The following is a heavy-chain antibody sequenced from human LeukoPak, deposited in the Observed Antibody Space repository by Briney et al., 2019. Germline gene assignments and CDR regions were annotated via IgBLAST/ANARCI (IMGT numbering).Heavy chain of an antibody. J-gene: IGHJ4*02. CDR2: INTDGTST. Sequence: GGSLRLSCAASSFSFNSYWMLWVRQAPGKGLVWVSRINTDGTSTTYADSVKGRFTISRDNSKNTLYLQMNSLRAEDTAVYYCARFTHGGDFDYWGQGTLVTVSS. D-gene: IGHD2-21*01. V-gene: IGHV3-74*01. CDR3: ARFTHGGDFDY. CDR1: SFSFNSYW.